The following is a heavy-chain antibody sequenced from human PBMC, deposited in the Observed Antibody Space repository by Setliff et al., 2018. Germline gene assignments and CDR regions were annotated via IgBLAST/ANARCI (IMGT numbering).Heavy chain of an antibody. CDR1: GGSMTSYY. CDR2: IFYSGNT. V-gene: IGHV4-59*01. CDR3: ARIRGPTGNCQEAFDI. J-gene: IGHJ3*02. Sequence: PSETLSLTCTVSGGSMTSYYWTWIRQPPGEGLEWIGYIFYSGNTEYNPSLKSRVTISVDTSKSQFSLKLPSVTAADTAVYYCARIRGPTGNCQEAFDIWSEGTMVTVSS. D-gene: IGHD1-1*01.